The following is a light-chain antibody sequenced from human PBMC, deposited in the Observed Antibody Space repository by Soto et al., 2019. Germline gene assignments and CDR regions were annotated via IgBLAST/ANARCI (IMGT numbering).Light chain of an antibody. CDR2: GNN. V-gene: IGLV1-40*01. J-gene: IGLJ1*01. CDR1: SSNIGAGYD. CDR3: QSYDRGLSAYV. Sequence: QSVLTRPPSVSGAPGQRVTISCTGNSSNIGAGYDVHWYQLLPGTAPKLLIYGNNNRPSGVPDRFSGSKSGTSASLAITGLQAKDEADYYCQSYDRGLSAYVFGTGTKLTVL.